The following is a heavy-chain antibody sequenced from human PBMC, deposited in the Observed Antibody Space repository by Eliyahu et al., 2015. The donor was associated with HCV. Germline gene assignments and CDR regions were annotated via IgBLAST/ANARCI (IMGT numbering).Heavy chain of an antibody. CDR3: ARDIVVVSLQRYFDY. Sequence: APGKGLEWVANIKQDGSEKYYVDSVKGRFTISRDNAKNSLYLQMNSLRAEDTAVYYCARDIVVVSLQRYFDYWGQGTLVTVSS. D-gene: IGHD2-2*01. CDR2: IKQDGSEK. J-gene: IGHJ4*02. V-gene: IGHV3-7*04.